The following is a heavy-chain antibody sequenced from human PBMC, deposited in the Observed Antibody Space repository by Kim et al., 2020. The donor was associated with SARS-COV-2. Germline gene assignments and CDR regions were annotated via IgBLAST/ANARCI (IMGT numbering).Heavy chain of an antibody. CDR3: ARESLYYDFWSGYSHDAFDI. Sequence: GGSLRLSCAASGFTFSSYAMHWVRQAPGKGLEWVAVISYDGSNKYYADSVKGRFTISRDNSKNTLYLQMNSLRAEDTAVYYCARESLYYDFWSGYSHDAFDIWVQGTMVTVSS. D-gene: IGHD3-3*01. CDR2: ISYDGSNK. J-gene: IGHJ3*02. CDR1: GFTFSSYA. V-gene: IGHV3-30-3*01.